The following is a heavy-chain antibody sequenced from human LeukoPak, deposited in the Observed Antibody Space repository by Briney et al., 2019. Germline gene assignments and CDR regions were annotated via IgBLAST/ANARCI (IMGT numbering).Heavy chain of an antibody. D-gene: IGHD6-19*01. CDR3: AKDQIAVAVFDY. Sequence: GGSLRLSCAASGFTSSSYAMHWVRQAPGKGLEWVAVISYDGSNKYYADSVKGRFTISRDNSKNTLYLQMNSLRAEDTAVYYCAKDQIAVAVFDYWGQGTLVTVSS. CDR2: ISYDGSNK. J-gene: IGHJ4*02. CDR1: GFTSSSYA. V-gene: IGHV3-30-3*01.